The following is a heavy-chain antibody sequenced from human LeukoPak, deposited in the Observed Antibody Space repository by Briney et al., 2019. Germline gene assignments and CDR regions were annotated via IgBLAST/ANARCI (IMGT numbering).Heavy chain of an antibody. Sequence: GGSLGLSCAASGFTFSSYGMHWVRQAPGKGLEWVAVIWYDGSNKYYADSVKGRFTISRDNSKNTLYLQMNSLRAEDTAVYYCAKEIAAARTSDYYYYMDVWGKGTTVTVSS. CDR3: AKEIAAARTSDYYYYMDV. CDR2: IWYDGSNK. D-gene: IGHD6-13*01. CDR1: GFTFSSYG. V-gene: IGHV3-33*06. J-gene: IGHJ6*03.